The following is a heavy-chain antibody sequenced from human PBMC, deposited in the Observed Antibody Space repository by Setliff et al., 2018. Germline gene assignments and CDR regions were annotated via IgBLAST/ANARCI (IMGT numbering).Heavy chain of an antibody. CDR1: GFTFSIYS. Sequence: GGSLRLSCAASGFTFSIYSMSWVRQAPGKGLEWVALISATGGATYYADSVKGRFTIFRDNSKNTLYLQMNSLRAEDTAVYYCARNPPTMVRGVIYYYYYMDVWGKGTTVTV. V-gene: IGHV3-23*01. D-gene: IGHD3-10*01. CDR2: ISATGGAT. CDR3: ARNPPTMVRGVIYYYYYMDV. J-gene: IGHJ6*03.